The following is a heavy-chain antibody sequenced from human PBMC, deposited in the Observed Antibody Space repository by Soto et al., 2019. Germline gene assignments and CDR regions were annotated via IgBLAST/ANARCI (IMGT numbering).Heavy chain of an antibody. V-gene: IGHV4-28*01. J-gene: IGHJ6*03. CDR3: ARTYSHYAYYSYYMDV. Sequence: SETLSLTCAVSGYSISSSSWWGWIRQPPGKGLEWIGYIYYSGGTNYNPSLKSRVTISVDTSKNQFSLKLSSVTAADTAVYYCARTYSHYAYYSYYMDVWGKGTTVTVSS. CDR2: IYYSGGT. CDR1: GYSISSSSW. D-gene: IGHD4-4*01.